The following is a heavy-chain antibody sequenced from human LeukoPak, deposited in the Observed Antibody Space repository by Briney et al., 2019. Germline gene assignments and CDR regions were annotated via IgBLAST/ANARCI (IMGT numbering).Heavy chain of an antibody. D-gene: IGHD3-10*01. J-gene: IGHJ4*02. CDR2: ISSSGSTI. Sequence: GGSLRLSCAASGFTFSSYEMNWVRQAPGKGLEWVSSISSSGSTIYYADSVKGRFTISRDNAKNSLYLQMNSLRAEDTAVYYCAHLPSSGTGIVDYWGQGTLVTVSS. CDR3: AHLPSSGTGIVDY. CDR1: GFTFSSYE. V-gene: IGHV3-48*03.